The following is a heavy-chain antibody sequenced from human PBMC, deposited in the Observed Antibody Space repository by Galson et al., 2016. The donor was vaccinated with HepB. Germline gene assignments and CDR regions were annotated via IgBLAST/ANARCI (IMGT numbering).Heavy chain of an antibody. D-gene: IGHD3-22*01. CDR1: GFTFSSYN. Sequence: GSLRLSCAASGFTFSSYNINWVRQAPGKGLEWVSSISSSSSYIYYADSVKGRFTISRDNGKNMLYLQMDSLRAEDTAVYYCVRGPFQGVVSPFDHWGQGVLVTVSS. V-gene: IGHV3-21*01. J-gene: IGHJ4*02. CDR2: ISSSSSYI. CDR3: VRGPFQGVVSPFDH.